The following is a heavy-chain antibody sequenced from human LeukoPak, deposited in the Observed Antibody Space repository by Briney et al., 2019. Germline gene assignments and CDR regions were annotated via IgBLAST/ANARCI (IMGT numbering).Heavy chain of an antibody. D-gene: IGHD3-10*01. CDR3: ATSESGRSWDWFAP. CDR2: LTQFFRRT. Sequence: GASVKVSFKASGGSFRTYPISWVRQAPGQGLEWMGGLTQFFRRTNYTQKFQGRLTITTDESSSTAYMELSDLRSDDTAIYYCATSESGRSWDWFAPWGQGTLVTVSS. V-gene: IGHV1-69*05. CDR1: GGSFRTYP. J-gene: IGHJ5*02.